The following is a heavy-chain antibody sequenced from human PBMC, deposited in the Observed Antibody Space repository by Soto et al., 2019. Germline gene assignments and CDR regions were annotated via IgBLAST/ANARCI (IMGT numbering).Heavy chain of an antibody. CDR2: IYHSGST. CDR3: ARGLRMVASLFDY. Sequence: PSETLSLTCAVSGYSISSGYYRGWIRQPPGKGLEWIGSIYHSGSTYYNPSLKSRVTISVDTSKNQFSLKLSSVTAADTAVYYCARGLRMVASLFDYWGQGTLVTVSS. J-gene: IGHJ4*02. D-gene: IGHD5-12*01. CDR1: GYSISSGYY. V-gene: IGHV4-38-2*01.